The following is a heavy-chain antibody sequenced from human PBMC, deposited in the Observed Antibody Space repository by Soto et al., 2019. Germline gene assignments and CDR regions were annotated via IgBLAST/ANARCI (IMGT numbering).Heavy chain of an antibody. CDR1: GFTFSSYG. J-gene: IGHJ4*02. CDR3: AKDRGYIVVVPAAMIDY. V-gene: IGHV3-30*18. Sequence: ESGGGVVQPGRSLRLSCAASGFTFSSYGMHWVRQAPGKGLEWVAVISYDGSNKYYADSVKGRFTISRDNSKNTLYLQMNSLRAEDTAVYYCAKDRGYIVVVPAAMIDYWGQGTLVTVSS. D-gene: IGHD2-2*01. CDR2: ISYDGSNK.